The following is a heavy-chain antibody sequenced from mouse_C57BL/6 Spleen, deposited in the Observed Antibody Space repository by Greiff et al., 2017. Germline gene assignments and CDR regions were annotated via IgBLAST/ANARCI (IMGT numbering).Heavy chain of an antibody. CDR1: GYTFTSYW. V-gene: IGHV1-50*01. J-gene: IGHJ4*01. Sequence: QVQLQQPGAELVKPGASVKLSCKASGYTFTSYWMQWVKQRPGQGLEWIGEIDPSDSYTNYNQKFKGKATLTVDTSSSTAYMQLSSLTSEDSAVYYCARYGLLRGPLDYWGQGTSVTVSS. CDR2: IDPSDSYT. CDR3: ARYGLLRGPLDY. D-gene: IGHD1-1*01.